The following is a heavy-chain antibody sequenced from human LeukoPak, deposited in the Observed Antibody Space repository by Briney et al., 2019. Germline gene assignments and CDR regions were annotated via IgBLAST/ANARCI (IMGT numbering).Heavy chain of an antibody. CDR1: GGSFSGYY. CDR2: IYTSGST. D-gene: IGHD2-8*01. J-gene: IGHJ4*02. CDR3: ARSTKRLDS. V-gene: IGHV4-59*10. Sequence: SETLSLTCAVYGGSFSGYYWSWIRQPAGKGLEWIGRIYTSGSTNYNPSLKSRVTISVDTSKNQFSLNVTSVTAADTADYYCARSTKRLDSWGQGTLVTVSS.